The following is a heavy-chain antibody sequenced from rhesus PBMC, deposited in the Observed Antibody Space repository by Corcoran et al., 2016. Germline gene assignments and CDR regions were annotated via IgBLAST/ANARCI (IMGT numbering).Heavy chain of an antibody. D-gene: IGHD5-12*01. CDR1: GYTFTELS. J-gene: IGHJ4*01. V-gene: IGHV1-156*01. CDR2: GDPVYGEI. CDR3: ARSEDTATVSFDY. Sequence: EVQLVQSGAEVKKPGASVKVSCKVSGYTFTELSMHWVRQAPGKGLGWMGGGDPVYGEIKQAEKFQGRVTMTEDTSTDTAYMELSSLRSEDTAVYYCARSEDTATVSFDYWGQGVLVTVSS.